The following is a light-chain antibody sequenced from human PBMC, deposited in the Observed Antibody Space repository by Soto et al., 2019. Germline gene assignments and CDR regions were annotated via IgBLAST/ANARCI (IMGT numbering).Light chain of an antibody. CDR3: QQRSGWPLT. CDR2: DAS. V-gene: IGKV3-11*01. Sequence: EIVLTHSPTTLSLSPGQSXTLSSRASQSVSSYLAWYQQKPGQAPRLLIYDASNRATGIPARFSGSGSGTDFTLTISSLEPEDFALYYCQQRSGWPLTFGGGTKVDIK. J-gene: IGKJ4*01. CDR1: QSVSSY.